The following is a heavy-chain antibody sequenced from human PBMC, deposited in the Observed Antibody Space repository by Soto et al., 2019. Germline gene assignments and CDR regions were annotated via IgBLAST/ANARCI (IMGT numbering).Heavy chain of an antibody. CDR1: GFTFTSHW. V-gene: IGHV3-74*01. CDR3: TRDLGRGSYLDY. CDR2: INTDGTYT. D-gene: IGHD1-26*01. J-gene: IGHJ4*02. Sequence: PGGSLRLSCAASGFTFTSHWMHWVRQAPGKGLVWVSLINTDGTYTTYADSVKGRFTISRDNAENTLYLQMNSLRVEDTATYYCTRDLGRGSYLDYWGQGTLVTVSS.